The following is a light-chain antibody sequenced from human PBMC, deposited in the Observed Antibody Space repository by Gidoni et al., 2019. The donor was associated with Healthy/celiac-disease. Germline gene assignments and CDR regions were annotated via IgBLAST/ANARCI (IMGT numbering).Light chain of an antibody. CDR1: SSDVGGYND. V-gene: IGLV2-14*01. CDR2: DVS. CDR3: SSYTSSSWV. J-gene: IGLJ3*02. Sequence: QSALTQPASVSGSPGQSITIPCTGTSSDVGGYNDVSWYQQHPGKAPKLMIYDVSNRPSGVSNRFSGSKSGNTASLTISGLQAEDEADYYCSSYTSSSWVFGGGTKLTVL.